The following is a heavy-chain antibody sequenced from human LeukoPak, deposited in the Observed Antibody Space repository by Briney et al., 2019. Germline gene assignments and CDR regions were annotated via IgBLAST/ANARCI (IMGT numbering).Heavy chain of an antibody. V-gene: IGHV4-4*08. CDR1: GDSISSSY. J-gene: IGHJ6*02. CDR2: VYSSGTT. Sequence: SETLSLTCTVSGDSISSSYWSWIRQPPGKTLEWIGCVYSSGTTNYNPSLRSRVTISVDTSKNQFSLKLSSVTAADTAVYYCARDRAMVRGVISGYYGMDVWGQGTRSPSP. D-gene: IGHD3-10*01. CDR3: ARDRAMVRGVISGYYGMDV.